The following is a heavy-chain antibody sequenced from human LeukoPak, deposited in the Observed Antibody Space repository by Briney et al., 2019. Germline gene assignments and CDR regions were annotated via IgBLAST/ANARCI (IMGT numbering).Heavy chain of an antibody. CDR1: GFTFSTHG. V-gene: IGHV3-23*01. CDR2: ISVSGTT. D-gene: IGHD4-17*01. CDR3: AKDVKACGDKVDY. Sequence: GGSLRLSCIASGFTFSTHGMSWVRQATGKGLEWVSAISVSGTTYHADSVRGRFTISRDNSKNTLYLQMNSLRAEDTALYYCAKDVKACGDKVDYWGQGTLVTVSS. J-gene: IGHJ4*02.